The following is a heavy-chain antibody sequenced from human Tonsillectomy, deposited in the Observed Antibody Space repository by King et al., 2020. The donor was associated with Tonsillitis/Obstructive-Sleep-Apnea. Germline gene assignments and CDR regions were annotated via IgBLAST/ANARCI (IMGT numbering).Heavy chain of an antibody. Sequence: VQLVESGGGVVQPVRSLRLSCAASGVTFSSSAIHWVRQAPGKGLEWVSVISYDGINIYYADSVEGRLSISRDNSKNTLYLQMNSLRAEDTAVYYCARDDILTGCDYWGQGTLVTVSS. CDR1: GVTFSSSA. V-gene: IGHV3-30*01. J-gene: IGHJ4*02. CDR3: ARDDILTGCDY. CDR2: ISYDGINI. D-gene: IGHD3-9*01.